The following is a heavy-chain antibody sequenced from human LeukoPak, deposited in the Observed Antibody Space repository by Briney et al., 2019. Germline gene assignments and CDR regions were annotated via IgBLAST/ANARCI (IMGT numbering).Heavy chain of an antibody. Sequence: GASVKVSCKASGYTFTSYGISWVRQAPGQGLEWMGWISAYNGNTNYAPKFQDRVTMTTDTSTNTAYMELRSLRSDDTAVYYCAGDICRGCNWKYGDFFDYWGQGTLVTVSS. V-gene: IGHV1-18*01. CDR3: AGDICRGCNWKYGDFFDY. CDR2: ISAYNGNT. J-gene: IGHJ4*02. D-gene: IGHD1-7*01. CDR1: GYTFTSYG.